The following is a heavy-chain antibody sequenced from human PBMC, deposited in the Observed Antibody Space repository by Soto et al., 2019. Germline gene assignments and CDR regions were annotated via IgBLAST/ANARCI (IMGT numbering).Heavy chain of an antibody. CDR1: GFSLSNAGLG. Sequence: QVTVKESGPVLVKPTETLTLTCTVSGFSLSNAGLGVSWIRQPPGKALEWLAHIFSNDEKSYSTSLKSRLTTPKDPSKSQLVLIMTNMDPVDTATYYCASTYSSSWYWFDPWGQGTLVTVSS. D-gene: IGHD6-13*01. CDR3: ASTYSSSWYWFDP. J-gene: IGHJ5*02. CDR2: IFSNDEK. V-gene: IGHV2-26*04.